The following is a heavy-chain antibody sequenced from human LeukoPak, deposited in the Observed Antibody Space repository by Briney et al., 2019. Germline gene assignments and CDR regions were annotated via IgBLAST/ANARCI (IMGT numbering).Heavy chain of an antibody. CDR1: GYTFTSYD. CDR3: ATVVPADALGY. D-gene: IGHD2-2*01. V-gene: IGHV1-8*03. J-gene: IGHJ4*02. CDR2: MNPNSGNT. Sequence: ASVKVSGKASGYTFTSYDINWVRQATGQGLEWMGWMNPNSGNTGYAQKFQGRVTITRNTSISTPYMELSSLRSEDTAVYYCATVVPADALGYWGQGTLVTVSS.